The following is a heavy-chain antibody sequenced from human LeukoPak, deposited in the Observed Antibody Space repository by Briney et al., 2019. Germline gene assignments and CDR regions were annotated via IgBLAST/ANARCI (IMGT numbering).Heavy chain of an antibody. Sequence: PGGSLSLSCAASGFTFSNYSMSWVRQAPGKGLEWVSGISGRDGSTYFADSVKGRFTISRDKSKNTVNVQMSSLRVEDTALYYCAKANFAWGYWYFDLWGRGTLVTVSS. CDR3: AKANFAWGYWYFDL. V-gene: IGHV3-23*01. CDR2: ISGRDGST. J-gene: IGHJ2*01. CDR1: GFTFSNYS. D-gene: IGHD3-9*01.